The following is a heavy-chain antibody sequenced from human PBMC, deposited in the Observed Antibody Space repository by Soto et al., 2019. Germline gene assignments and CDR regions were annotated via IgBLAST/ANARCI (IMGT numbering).Heavy chain of an antibody. D-gene: IGHD1-26*01. CDR1: GFTFSKAW. CDR3: TTDSGMSPYSFDY. J-gene: IGHJ4*02. V-gene: IGHV3-15*01. CDR2: IMSKTDGGTT. Sequence: GGSLRLSCATSGFTFSKAWVGWVRQAPGRGLEWVGRIMSKTDGGTTDYAAPVKGRFTISRDDSKSTLYLQMNSLKTEDTAFYYCTTDSGMSPYSFDYWGQGTLVTVSS.